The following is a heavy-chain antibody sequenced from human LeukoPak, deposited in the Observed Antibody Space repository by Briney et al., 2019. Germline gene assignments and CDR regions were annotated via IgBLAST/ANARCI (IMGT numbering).Heavy chain of an antibody. V-gene: IGHV5-51*01. CDR1: GYSFTSYW. Sequence: GETLKISCKGSGYSFTSYWIGWVRQMPGKGLEWTGIIYPGDSDTRYSPSFQGQVTISADKSISTAYLQWSSLKASDTAMYYCARSSYGGNSYYYYGMDVWGQGTTVTVSS. CDR2: IYPGDSDT. D-gene: IGHD4-23*01. J-gene: IGHJ6*02. CDR3: ARSSYGGNSYYYYGMDV.